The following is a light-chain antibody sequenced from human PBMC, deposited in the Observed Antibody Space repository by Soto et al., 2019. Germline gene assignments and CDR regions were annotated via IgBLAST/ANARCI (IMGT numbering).Light chain of an antibody. CDR3: SSYTSSSVLGVV. CDR1: SGDVGGYNY. J-gene: IGLJ2*01. V-gene: IGLV2-14*01. Sequence: QSVMTQPACVSGSPGQSITISCTGTSGDVGGYNYVSWYQQHPDKAPKLMIYEVNHRPSGVSNRFSGSKSGNTASLTISGLQAEDEADYYCSSYTSSSVLGVVFGGGTQLTVL. CDR2: EVN.